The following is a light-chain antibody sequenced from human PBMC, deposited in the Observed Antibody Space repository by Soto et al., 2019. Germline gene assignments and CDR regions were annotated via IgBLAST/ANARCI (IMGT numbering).Light chain of an antibody. CDR1: RRVGRH. Sequence: EIVLTQSPGTLSLSPGEKATLSCRASRRVGRHLAWYQQRRGQAPRLLIYDASTRATGIPARFSGTGSGTEFTLIISRLEPEDFAVYYCQQRSDWPLTFGGGTKVEIK. CDR3: QQRSDWPLT. CDR2: DAS. V-gene: IGKV3-11*01. J-gene: IGKJ4*01.